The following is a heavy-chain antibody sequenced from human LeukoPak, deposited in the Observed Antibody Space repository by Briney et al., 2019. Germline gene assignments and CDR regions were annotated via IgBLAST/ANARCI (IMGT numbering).Heavy chain of an antibody. CDR2: ISSCGGTI. V-gene: IGHV3-48*03. Sequence: GGSLRLSCAGTQVTFSTYEMNWVRQAPGKGLEWVSYISSCGGTIYYADSVKGRFNISRNNTKNSLYMKMNSLRAEDTAVYYCARESSSSEFDYWGQGTMVTVSS. J-gene: IGHJ4*02. D-gene: IGHD6-6*01. CDR3: ARESSSSEFDY. CDR1: QVTFSTYE.